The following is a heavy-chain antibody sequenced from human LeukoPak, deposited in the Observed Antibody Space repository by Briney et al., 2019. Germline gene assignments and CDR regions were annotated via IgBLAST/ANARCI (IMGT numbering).Heavy chain of an antibody. CDR3: ATTPTSIAAAGTQAFDI. J-gene: IGHJ3*02. CDR2: IIPIFGTA. V-gene: IGHV1-69*01. CDR1: GGTFSSYA. Sequence: SVKVSCEASGGTFSSYAISWVRQAPGQGLEWMGGIIPIFGTANYAQKFQGRVTITADESTSTAYMELSSLRSEDTAVYYCATTPTSIAAAGTQAFDIWGQGTMVTVSS. D-gene: IGHD6-13*01.